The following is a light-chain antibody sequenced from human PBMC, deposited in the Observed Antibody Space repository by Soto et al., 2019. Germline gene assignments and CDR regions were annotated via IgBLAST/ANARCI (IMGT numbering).Light chain of an antibody. V-gene: IGKV3-20*01. Sequence: EIVLTQSPGTLSLSPGERATLSCRASQSVSSSYLAWYQQKPGQAPRLLIYGASSRATGIPDRFSGSGSGTDFTLTISRLEPEDFAEYYCQQYGNLPRTFGQGTKLEI. CDR3: QQYGNLPRT. CDR2: GAS. J-gene: IGKJ2*01. CDR1: QSVSSSY.